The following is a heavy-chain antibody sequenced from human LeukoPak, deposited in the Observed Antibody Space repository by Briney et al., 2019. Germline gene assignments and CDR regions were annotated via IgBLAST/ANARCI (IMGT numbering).Heavy chain of an antibody. Sequence: GGSLRLSCTGPGFTFSKNAMRWVRQAPGKGLEWVAAIGATGSTTYYADSVKGRFTISRDNSKNTIYLQMDSLRAEDTAIYYCAKVFSTYYFDSWGQGTLVTASS. D-gene: IGHD2/OR15-2a*01. CDR3: AKVFSTYYFDS. V-gene: IGHV3-23*01. CDR1: GFTFSKNA. J-gene: IGHJ4*02. CDR2: IGATGSTT.